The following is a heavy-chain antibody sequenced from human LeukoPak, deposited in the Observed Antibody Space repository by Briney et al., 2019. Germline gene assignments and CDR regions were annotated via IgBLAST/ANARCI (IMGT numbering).Heavy chain of an antibody. D-gene: IGHD1-1*01. CDR2: ISSSGSTI. J-gene: IGHJ3*02. CDR1: GFTFSSYE. CDR3: AREMTGTTSDAFDI. V-gene: IGHV3-48*03. Sequence: GGSLRLSCAASGFTFSSYEMNWVRQAPGKGLEWVSYISSSGSTIYYADSVKGRFTISRDNAKNSLYLQMNSLRAEDTAVYYCAREMTGTTSDAFDIWGQGTMVTVSS.